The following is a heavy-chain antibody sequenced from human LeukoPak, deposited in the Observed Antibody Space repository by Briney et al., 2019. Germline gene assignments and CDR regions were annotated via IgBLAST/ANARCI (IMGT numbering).Heavy chain of an antibody. CDR2: ISGFNT. Sequence: GGSLRLSCTTSGFAFSNYAMNWVRQAPGKGPEWVSGISGFNTYYAGSVKGRFTIFRDNSKNVLYLQMDRLRAEDTAVYSCAKDVCTSPRCLLYFDSWGQGTLVTVSS. CDR3: AKDVCTSPRCLLYFDS. CDR1: GFAFSNYA. V-gene: IGHV3-23*01. J-gene: IGHJ4*02. D-gene: IGHD2-8*01.